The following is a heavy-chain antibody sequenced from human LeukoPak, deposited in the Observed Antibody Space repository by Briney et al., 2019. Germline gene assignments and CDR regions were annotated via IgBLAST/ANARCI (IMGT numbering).Heavy chain of an antibody. CDR1: GFTFSSYA. D-gene: IGHD4-17*01. V-gene: IGHV3-23*01. CDR3: AKVFRKDGDFHLFDY. J-gene: IGHJ4*02. Sequence: GGSLTLSCAASGFTFSSYAMSWVRHAPGEGLEWVSAIGSSSTYYADSVKGRFTISGNNSKTTLSLQMNSLRAEDTAVYYCAKVFRKDGDFHLFDYWGQGTLVTVSS. CDR2: IGSSST.